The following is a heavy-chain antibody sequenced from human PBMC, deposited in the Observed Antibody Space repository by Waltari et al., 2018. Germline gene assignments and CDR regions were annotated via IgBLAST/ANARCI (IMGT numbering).Heavy chain of an antibody. V-gene: IGHV3-30*04. D-gene: IGHD5-18*01. CDR3: AREDTAIPLFDY. CDR2: ISYDGSNK. J-gene: IGHJ4*02. CDR1: GLTFSSYA. Sequence: QVQLVESGGGVVQPGGSLRLPCAASGLTFSSYAMHWVRQAPGKGLEWVAVISYDGSNKYYVDSVKGRFTISRDNSKNTLYLQMNSLRAEDTAVYYCAREDTAIPLFDYWGQGTLVTVSS.